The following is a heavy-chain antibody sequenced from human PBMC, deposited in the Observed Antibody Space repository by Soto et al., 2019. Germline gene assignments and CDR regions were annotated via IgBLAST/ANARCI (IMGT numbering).Heavy chain of an antibody. V-gene: IGHV4-39*01. CDR2: IYYSGST. J-gene: IGHJ4*02. CDR3: ARRGAAAVVEYYFDY. CDR1: GGSISSSSYY. D-gene: IGHD6-13*01. Sequence: SETLSLTCTVSGGSISSSSYYWVWIRQPPGKGLEWIGSIYYSGSTYYNPSLKSRVTISVDTSKNQFSLKLSSVTAADTAVYYCARRGAAAVVEYYFDYWGQGTLVTVSS.